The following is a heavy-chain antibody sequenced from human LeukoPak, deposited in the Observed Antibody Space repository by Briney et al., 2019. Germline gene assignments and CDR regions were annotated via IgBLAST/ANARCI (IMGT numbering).Heavy chain of an antibody. V-gene: IGHV3-30*02. D-gene: IGHD2/OR15-2a*01. CDR3: AKDVQNLFYYYYYIDV. CDR2: IRYDGSNK. Sequence: GGSLRLSCAASGFTFSSYGMAWVRQAAGKGLEWVAFIRYDGSNKYYADSVKGRFTISIDNSKNTLYLQMNSLRAEDMAVYYCAKDVQNLFYYYYYIDVWGKGTTVTVSS. CDR1: GFTFSSYG. J-gene: IGHJ6*03.